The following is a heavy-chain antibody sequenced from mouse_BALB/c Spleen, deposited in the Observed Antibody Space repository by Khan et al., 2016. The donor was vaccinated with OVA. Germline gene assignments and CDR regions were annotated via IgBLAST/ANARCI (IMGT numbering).Heavy chain of an antibody. Sequence: EVQLQESGPGLVKPSQSLSLICTVTGYSITSDYAWNWIRQFPGNNLEWMGFISYSGNTKYNPSLKSRISITRDTSKNQFFLQLNSVTTEDTATYYCARVYGGDFDYWGQGTTLTVSS. V-gene: IGHV3-2*02. J-gene: IGHJ2*01. CDR1: GYSITSDYA. CDR3: ARVYGGDFDY. D-gene: IGHD1-1*01. CDR2: ISYSGNT.